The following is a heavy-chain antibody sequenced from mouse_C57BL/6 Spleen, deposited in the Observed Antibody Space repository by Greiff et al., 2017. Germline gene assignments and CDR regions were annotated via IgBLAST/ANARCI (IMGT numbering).Heavy chain of an antibody. V-gene: IGHV3-8*01. D-gene: IGHD1-1*01. Sequence: DVKLQESGPGLAKPSQTLSLTCSVTGYSITSDYWNWIRKFPGNKLEYMGYISSSGSTYYNPSLNSRISITRDTSKNQYYLQLNSVTTEDTATYYCARYYSSSYEGYFDVWGTGTTVTVSS. J-gene: IGHJ1*03. CDR1: GYSITSDY. CDR3: ARYYSSSYEGYFDV. CDR2: ISSSGST.